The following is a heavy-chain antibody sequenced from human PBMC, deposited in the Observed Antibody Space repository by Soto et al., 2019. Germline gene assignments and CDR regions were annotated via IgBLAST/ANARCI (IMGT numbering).Heavy chain of an antibody. V-gene: IGHV3-7*01. Sequence: EVQLVESGGGLVKPGGPLGPSCAASGFTFSSFWMSWFRQAPGKGREWVANIKQDGSEENYVDSVKGRFTISRDNAKNALYLQMNSLRVEDTAVYYCAREIAARLWGKGTTVTVSS. J-gene: IGHJ6*04. D-gene: IGHD6-6*01. CDR3: AREIAARL. CDR2: IKQDGSEE. CDR1: GFTFSSFW.